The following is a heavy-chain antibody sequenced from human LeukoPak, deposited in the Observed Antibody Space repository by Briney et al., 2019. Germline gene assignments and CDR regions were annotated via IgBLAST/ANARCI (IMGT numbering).Heavy chain of an antibody. CDR3: ARETPPIAAAGANWFDP. Sequence: SETLSLTCTVSGGSISSYYWSWIRQPPGKGLEWIGYIYYSGTTNYNPSLKSRVTMSVDTSKNQFSLKLSSVTAADTAVYYCARETPPIAAAGANWFDPWGQGTLVTVSS. CDR1: GGSISSYY. CDR2: IYYSGTT. D-gene: IGHD6-13*01. V-gene: IGHV4-59*12. J-gene: IGHJ5*02.